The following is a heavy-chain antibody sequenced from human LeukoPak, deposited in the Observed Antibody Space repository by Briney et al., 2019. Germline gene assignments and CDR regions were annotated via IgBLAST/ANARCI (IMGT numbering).Heavy chain of an antibody. D-gene: IGHD1-26*01. V-gene: IGHV3-23*01. CDR2: ISDRGSGT. J-gene: IGHJ4*02. Sequence: GGSLRLSCAASGFTFSSYAMTWVRQAPGKGLECVSIISDRGSGTYYADSVKGRFTISRDNSKNTLYLQLNSLRVEDTAVYYCAKDRSSGNYEFDYWGQGTLDTVSS. CDR1: GFTFSSYA. CDR3: AKDRSSGNYEFDY.